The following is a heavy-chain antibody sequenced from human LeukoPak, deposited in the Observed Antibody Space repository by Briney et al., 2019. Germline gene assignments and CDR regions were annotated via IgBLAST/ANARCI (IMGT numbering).Heavy chain of an antibody. CDR3: ARVLEGYYDFWSGYYARSYYYGMDV. CDR2: IYYSGST. D-gene: IGHD3-3*01. CDR1: GGSISSYY. J-gene: IGHJ6*02. V-gene: IGHV4-59*01. Sequence: SETLSLTCTVSGGSISSYYWSWIRQPPGKGLEWIGYIYYSGSTNYNPSLKSRVTISVDTSKNQFSLKLSSVTAADTAVYYCARVLEGYYDFWSGYYARSYYYGMDVWGQGTTVTVSS.